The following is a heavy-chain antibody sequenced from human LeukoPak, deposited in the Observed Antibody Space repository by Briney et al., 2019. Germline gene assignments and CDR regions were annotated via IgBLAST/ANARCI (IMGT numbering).Heavy chain of an antibody. CDR2: IIPIFGTA. CDR3: ARADDYAWGGYRLMSHYYYYMDV. CDR1: AGTFSTYA. Sequence: SVKVSCKASAGTFSTYAISWVRQPPGQGLEWMGGIIPIFGTANYAQKFQGRVTITTDETTSTAYMELSRLRSEDTAVYYCARADDYAWGGYRLMSHYYYYMDVWGKGTTVTVSS. D-gene: IGHD3-16*02. V-gene: IGHV1-69*05. J-gene: IGHJ6*03.